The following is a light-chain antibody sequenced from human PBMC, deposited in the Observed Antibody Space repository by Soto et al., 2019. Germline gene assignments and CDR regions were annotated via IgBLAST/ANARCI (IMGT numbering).Light chain of an antibody. V-gene: IGKV3-11*01. CDR2: DAS. Sequence: EIVLTQSPATLPLSPGERATLSCRASQSVSSSFAWYQQKPGQAPRLLIYDASNRATGIPARFSGSGSGTDFTLSISSLEPEDFAVYYCQQRSSWPLSLTFGGGTKVELK. CDR1: QSVSSS. CDR3: QQRSSWPLSLT. J-gene: IGKJ4*01.